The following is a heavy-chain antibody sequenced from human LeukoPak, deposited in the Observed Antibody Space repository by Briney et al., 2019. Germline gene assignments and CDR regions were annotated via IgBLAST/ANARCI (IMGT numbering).Heavy chain of an antibody. V-gene: IGHV4-59*08. J-gene: IGHJ5*02. CDR1: GGSISSSY. CDR2: IYYSGIT. CDR3: ARLPTSWFDP. Sequence: PSETLSLTCTVSGGSISSSYWSWIRQPPGKGLQWLGYIYYSGITNYNPSLKTRVTISVDTSKNQFSLKLSSVTAADTAVYYCARLPTSWFDPWGQGTLVTVSS.